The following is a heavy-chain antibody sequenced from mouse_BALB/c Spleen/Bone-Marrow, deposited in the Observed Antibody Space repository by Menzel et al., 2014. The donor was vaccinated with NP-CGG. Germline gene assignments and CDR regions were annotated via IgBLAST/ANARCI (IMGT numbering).Heavy chain of an antibody. V-gene: IGHV5-6-4*01. CDR3: TRDGKGNYDYAMDY. CDR2: ISSGGSYT. J-gene: IGHJ4*01. D-gene: IGHD2-1*01. CDR1: GFTFSSYT. Sequence: EVQLVESGGGLVKPGGSLKLSCAASGFTFSSYTMSWVRPTPEKRLEWVATISSGGSYTYYPGSVKGRFTISRDNAKNTLYLQMSSLRSEDTAMYYCTRDGKGNYDYAMDYWGQGTSVTVSS.